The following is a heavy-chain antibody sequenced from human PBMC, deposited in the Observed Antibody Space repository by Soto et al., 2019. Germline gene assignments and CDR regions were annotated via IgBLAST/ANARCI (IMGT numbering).Heavy chain of an antibody. V-gene: IGHV1-2*02. CDR1: GHYFSGYY. J-gene: IGHJ4*02. D-gene: IGHD3-22*01. Sequence: QVQLVQSGAEVKKTGASVKVSCEAPGHYFSGYYMYWVRQAPGHGLEWMGWINLYSGGTNYAQKFQGRVTMTRDTSITTGYMDLRGLTSDDTAVYYCASAPPYYGISGYLEVWGLGTLVTVSS. CDR2: INLYSGGT. CDR3: ASAPPYYGISGYLEV.